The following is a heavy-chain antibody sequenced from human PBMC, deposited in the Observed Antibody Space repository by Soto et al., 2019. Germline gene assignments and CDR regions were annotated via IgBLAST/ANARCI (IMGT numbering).Heavy chain of an antibody. D-gene: IGHD3-22*01. V-gene: IGHV3-23*01. J-gene: IGHJ6*02. Sequence: EVQLLESGGGLVQPGGSLRLSCAASGFTFSSCAMSWVRQSPGKGLECVSAISGSGSSTYYADSVKGRFTISRDNSKNTLYLQMNSLRAEDTAVYYCAKVGSAMIPRDYYYGMDVWGQGTTVTVSS. CDR2: ISGSGSST. CDR1: GFTFSSCA. CDR3: AKVGSAMIPRDYYYGMDV.